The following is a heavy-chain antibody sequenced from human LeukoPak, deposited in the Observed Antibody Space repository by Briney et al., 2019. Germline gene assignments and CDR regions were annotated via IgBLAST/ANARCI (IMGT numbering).Heavy chain of an antibody. J-gene: IGHJ4*02. CDR1: GGTFSSYA. V-gene: IGHV1-69*05. CDR3: ATGLGGDSKVY. Sequence: ASVKVSCKASGGTFSSYAISWVRQAPGQGLEWMGGIIPIFGTVNYAQKFQGRVTITTDESTSTAYMELSSLRSEDTAVYYCATGLGGDSKVYWGQGTLVTVSS. D-gene: IGHD2-21*02. CDR2: IIPIFGTV.